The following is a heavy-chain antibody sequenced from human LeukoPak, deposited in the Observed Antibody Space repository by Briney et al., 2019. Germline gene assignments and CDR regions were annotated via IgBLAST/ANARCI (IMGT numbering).Heavy chain of an antibody. CDR2: IYTGGTT. J-gene: IGHJ4*02. CDR3: ARYCSGSICYSGVDY. CDR1: GFTVSSNS. D-gene: IGHD2-15*01. V-gene: IGHV3-53*01. Sequence: PGGSLRLSCAASGFTVSSNSMSWVRQAPGKGLVWVSVIYTGGTTYHADSVKGRFTISRDNSKDTLHLQMSSLRAEDTAVYYCARYCSGSICYSGVDYWGQGTLVPVSS.